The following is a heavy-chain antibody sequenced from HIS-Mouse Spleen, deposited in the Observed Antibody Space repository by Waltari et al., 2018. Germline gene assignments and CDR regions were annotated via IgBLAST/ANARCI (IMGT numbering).Heavy chain of an antibody. Sequence: QVQLVESGGGVVQPGRSLRPPGAASGFTVSSYGMHWGRQAPGKGLEWGAVISYDGSNKYYADSVKGRFTISRDNSKNTLYLQMNSLRAEDTAVYYCAKDKHHAFDYWGQGTLVTVSS. CDR2: ISYDGSNK. CDR1: GFTVSSYG. V-gene: IGHV3-30*18. CDR3: AKDKHHAFDY. J-gene: IGHJ4*02.